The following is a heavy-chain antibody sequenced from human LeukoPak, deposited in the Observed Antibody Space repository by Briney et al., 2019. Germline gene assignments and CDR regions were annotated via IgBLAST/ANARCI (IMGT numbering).Heavy chain of an antibody. Sequence: PAASVKVSCKASGYTFTSYDINWVRQATGQGLEWMGWMNPNSGNTGYAQKFQGRVTMTRNTSISTAYMELSSLRSEDTAVYYCARDYYDSSGYANYGMDVWGQGTTVTVSS. V-gene: IGHV1-8*01. CDR1: GYTFTSYD. D-gene: IGHD3-22*01. CDR2: MNPNSGNT. CDR3: ARDYYDSSGYANYGMDV. J-gene: IGHJ6*02.